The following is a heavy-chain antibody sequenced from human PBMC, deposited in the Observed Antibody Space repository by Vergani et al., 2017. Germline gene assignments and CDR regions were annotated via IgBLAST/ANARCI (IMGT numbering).Heavy chain of an antibody. J-gene: IGHJ5*01. CDR1: GFTFKNNT. V-gene: IGHV3-21*02. Sequence: VQLVESGGGLVKPGGSLRLSCGASGFTFKNNTMTWVRQSPGKGREWVSSISSSSRHIYYADSVKGRFTVSRDNARNSLYLQMNSLRVEDTAVYYCAKDLDAVPIPPNWFDYWGQGTLVTVSS. CDR2: ISSSSRHI. CDR3: AKDLDAVPIPPNWFDY. D-gene: IGHD2-21*01.